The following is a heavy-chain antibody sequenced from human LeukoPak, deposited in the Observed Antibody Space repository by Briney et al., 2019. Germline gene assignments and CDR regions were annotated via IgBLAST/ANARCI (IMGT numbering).Heavy chain of an antibody. Sequence: GGSLRLSCLASGFAFSNYAMSWVRQAPGLGLEWVSTISGSGDDTYYADSVKGRFTISRDNSKGTLYLQMSSLRAEDRAIYFCAKFIRDYDFWSGSYRAQWFDPWGQGTLVTVSS. CDR2: ISGSGDDT. V-gene: IGHV3-23*01. D-gene: IGHD3-3*01. CDR1: GFAFSNYA. J-gene: IGHJ5*02. CDR3: AKFIRDYDFWSGSYRAQWFDP.